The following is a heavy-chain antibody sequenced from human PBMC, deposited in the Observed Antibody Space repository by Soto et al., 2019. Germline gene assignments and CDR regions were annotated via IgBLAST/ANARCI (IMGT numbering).Heavy chain of an antibody. V-gene: IGHV1-18*04. Sequence: SVKVAWKASGYTLTRYGITLVRQAPGQGLEWMGWISAYNGNTNYAQKLQGRVTMTTDTSTSTAYMELRSLRSDDTAVYYCAREQMRVFATPTPFDYWGQGTLVTVSS. CDR1: GYTLTRYG. J-gene: IGHJ4*02. D-gene: IGHD3-10*02. CDR2: ISAYNGNT. CDR3: AREQMRVFATPTPFDY.